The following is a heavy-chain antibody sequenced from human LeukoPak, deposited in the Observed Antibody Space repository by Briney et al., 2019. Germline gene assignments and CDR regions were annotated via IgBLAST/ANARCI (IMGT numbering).Heavy chain of an antibody. V-gene: IGHV4-31*03. CDR3: ARVVDGEEWELLGYFDY. CDR2: IYYSGST. J-gene: IGHJ4*02. CDR1: GGSISSGGYY. Sequence: PSQTLSLTCTVSGGSISSGGYYWSWIRQHPGKGLEWIGYIYYSGSTYYNPSLKSRVTISVDTSKNQFSLKLSSVTAVDTAVYYCARVVDGEEWELLGYFDYWGQGTLVTVSS. D-gene: IGHD1-26*01.